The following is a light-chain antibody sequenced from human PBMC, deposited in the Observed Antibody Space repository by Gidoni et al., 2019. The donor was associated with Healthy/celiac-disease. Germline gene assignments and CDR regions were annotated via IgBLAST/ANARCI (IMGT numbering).Light chain of an antibody. J-gene: IGKJ3*01. CDR1: QSISSW. V-gene: IGKV1-5*03. CDR3: QQYNSYWRT. Sequence: DIQMTQSPSTLSASVGDRVTITCRASQSISSWLAWYQQKPGKAPKLLIYKASSLESGVPSRFSGSGSGTEFTLTISSLQPDDFATYYCQQYNSYWRTFXPXTKVDIK. CDR2: KAS.